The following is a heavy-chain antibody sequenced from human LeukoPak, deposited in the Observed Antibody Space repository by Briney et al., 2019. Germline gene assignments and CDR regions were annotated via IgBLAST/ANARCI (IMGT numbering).Heavy chain of an antibody. CDR3: AFRPLGNCSSSTCYAFDY. D-gene: IGHD2-2*01. Sequence: GGSLRLSCAVSGFTFSYYSMNWVRQAPGKGLEWVSYISSSGSTTYSADSVKGRFTASRDNAKNSLYLQMNSLRDEDTAVYYCAFRPLGNCSSSTCYAFDYWGRGTLVTVSS. CDR2: ISSSGSTT. V-gene: IGHV3-48*02. CDR1: GFTFSYYS. J-gene: IGHJ4*02.